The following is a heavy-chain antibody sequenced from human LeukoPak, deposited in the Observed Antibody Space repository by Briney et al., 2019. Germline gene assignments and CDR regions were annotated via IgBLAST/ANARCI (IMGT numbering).Heavy chain of an antibody. CDR3: VKDRVPDGRYSVDY. V-gene: IGHV3-23*01. J-gene: IGHJ4*02. D-gene: IGHD3-16*02. Sequence: GGSLRLSCTASGFTFSTYAMNWVREAPGKGLEWVSVIIGNAADKAYADSAKGRFTISRDNSKNTLYLQMNSLTVEDTAVYYCVKDRVPDGRYSVDYWGQGTLVTVSS. CDR2: IIGNAADK. CDR1: GFTFSTYA.